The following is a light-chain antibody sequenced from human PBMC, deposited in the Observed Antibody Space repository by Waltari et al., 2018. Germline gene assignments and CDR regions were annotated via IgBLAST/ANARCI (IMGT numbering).Light chain of an antibody. V-gene: IGLV2-14*03. CDR1: ISDVGAYHS. CDR3: SSYTTSGTLI. CDR2: AVT. J-gene: IGLJ2*01. Sequence: QSALTQPAPVSGSPGQSITISCTGTISDVGAYHSVPWYLQHPGKPPQLLIYAVTKRPSGVFNRFSGSKSGTTASLTISGLQAEDEADFYCSSYTTSGTLIFGGGTKLTVL.